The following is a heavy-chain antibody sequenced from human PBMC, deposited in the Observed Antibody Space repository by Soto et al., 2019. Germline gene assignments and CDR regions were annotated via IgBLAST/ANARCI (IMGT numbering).Heavy chain of an antibody. J-gene: IGHJ4*02. CDR1: GFTFSSYG. V-gene: IGHV3-30*18. Sequence: GGSLRLSCAASGFTFSSYGMHWVRQAPGKGLEWVAVISYDGSNKYYADSVKGRFTISRDNSKNTLYLQMNSLRAEDTAVYYCAKFVGPPYQRFSNEWLQFRGIDYWGQGTLVTVSS. CDR2: ISYDGSNK. D-gene: IGHD3-3*01. CDR3: AKFVGPPYQRFSNEWLQFRGIDY.